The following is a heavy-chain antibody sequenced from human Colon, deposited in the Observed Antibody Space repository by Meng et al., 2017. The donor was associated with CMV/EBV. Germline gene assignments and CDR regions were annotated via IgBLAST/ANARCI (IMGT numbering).Heavy chain of an antibody. CDR2: INHSGST. V-gene: IGHV4-34*01. D-gene: IGHD3-10*01. J-gene: IGHJ5*02. CDR3: ARAIVVRGVIITYWFDP. Sequence: YGGSFSGYYWSCIRQPPGKGLEWIGEINHSGSTNYNPSLKSRVTIAVDTSKNQFSLKLSSVTAADTAVYYCARAIVVRGVIITYWFDPWGQGTLVTVSS. CDR1: GGSFSGYY.